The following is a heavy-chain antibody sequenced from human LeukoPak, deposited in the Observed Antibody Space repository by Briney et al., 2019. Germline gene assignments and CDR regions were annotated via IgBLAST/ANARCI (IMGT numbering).Heavy chain of an antibody. V-gene: IGHV3-23*01. J-gene: IGHJ4*02. CDR2: IIGSGDIM. CDR3: AKSGYNRFDY. D-gene: IGHD5-24*01. Sequence: GGSLRLSCSASGFTFSSYEMNWVRQAPGKGLEWISYIIGSGDIMYYADSVKGRFTISRDNSKNTLYLQMNSLRAEDTAVYYCAKSGYNRFDYWGQGTLVTVSS. CDR1: GFTFSSYE.